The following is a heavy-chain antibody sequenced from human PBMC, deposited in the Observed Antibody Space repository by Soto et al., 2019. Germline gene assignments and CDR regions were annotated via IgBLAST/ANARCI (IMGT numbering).Heavy chain of an antibody. D-gene: IGHD3-22*01. CDR1: GGSFSAYY. J-gene: IGHJ1*01. CDR3: ARGSVDTVDSSGFYEY. Sequence: PSETLSLTFAVYGGSFSAYYWSGIRRTPGKGLEWIGEINHSGGTSYNPSLKSRVTISVDTSKSQFSLKLTSVTAADRAVYYCARGSVDTVDSSGFYEYWGKGTPVT. V-gene: IGHV4-34*01. CDR2: INHSGGT.